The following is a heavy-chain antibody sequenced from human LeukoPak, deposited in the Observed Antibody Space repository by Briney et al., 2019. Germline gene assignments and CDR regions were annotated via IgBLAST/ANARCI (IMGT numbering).Heavy chain of an antibody. CDR3: AGHHPRNTVDF. CDR1: GGSISSNYH. V-gene: IGHV4-39*01. CDR2: IYYSGNT. Sequence: SETLSLTCTVSGGSISSNYHWGWIRQPPGKGLEWIASIYYSGNTYYNPSLKSRVTISVDTSNNQFSLRLSSVTAADTAVYYCAGHHPRNTVDFWGQGTLVTVSS. D-gene: IGHD2/OR15-2a*01. J-gene: IGHJ4*02.